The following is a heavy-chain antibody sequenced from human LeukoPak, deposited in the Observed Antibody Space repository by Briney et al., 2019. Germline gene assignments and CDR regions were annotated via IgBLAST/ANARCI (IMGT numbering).Heavy chain of an antibody. Sequence: TGGSLRISCAASGFSFTRYGIHWVRQAPGKGLEWVTFIRYDGSNKYYADSVKGRFTISRDNSKNTVYLQMNSLRAEDTAMYYCAKDPLYCTDTTCRDFFYYYMDLWGKGTTVTVSS. CDR3: AKDPLYCTDTTCRDFFYYYMDL. V-gene: IGHV3-30*02. CDR2: IRYDGSNK. D-gene: IGHD2-8*02. J-gene: IGHJ6*03. CDR1: GFSFTRYG.